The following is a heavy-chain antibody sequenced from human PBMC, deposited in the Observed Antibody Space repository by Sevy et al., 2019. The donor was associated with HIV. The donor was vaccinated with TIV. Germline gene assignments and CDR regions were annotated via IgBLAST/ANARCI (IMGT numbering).Heavy chain of an antibody. CDR3: ARATFGAIDY. V-gene: IGHV3-48*03. J-gene: IGHJ4*02. Sequence: GGSLRLSCAASGFTFSSYEMNWVRQAPGKGLEWVSYISSSGSTIYYADSVKGRFTISRDNAKNSLYLQMNSLRAEDTAVYYWARATFGAIDYWGQGTLVTVSS. CDR1: GFTFSSYE. CDR2: ISSSGSTI. D-gene: IGHD3-16*01.